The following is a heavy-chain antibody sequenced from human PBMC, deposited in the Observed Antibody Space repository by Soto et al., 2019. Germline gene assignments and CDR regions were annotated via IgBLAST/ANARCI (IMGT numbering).Heavy chain of an antibody. CDR2: IDAHSGGT. J-gene: IGHJ5*02. D-gene: IGHD6-6*01. CDR3: AKDLTRQLAYWLDP. V-gene: IGHV1-2*02. CDR1: GFSFTGYY. Sequence: ASVKVSCKASGFSFTGYYIHWLRQSPGQGLEWMGWIDAHSGGTEYAQKFQGRVTLTRDTSIATAYLTLTSLTSDDTALYYCAKDLTRQLAYWLDPWGQGTQVTVSS.